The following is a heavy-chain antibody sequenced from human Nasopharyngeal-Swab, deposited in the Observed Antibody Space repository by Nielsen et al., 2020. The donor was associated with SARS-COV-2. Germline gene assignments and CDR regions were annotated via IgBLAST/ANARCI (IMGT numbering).Heavy chain of an antibody. CDR1: VGSFSAYY. Sequence: SETLSLTCAVHVGSFSAYYWSWVRQPPGKGLEWIGEVDHTGRTNNNPSLQSRVTMSVGTSKNQFSLTLSSVTAADTAVYYCARGGYQLLLRSYYYGMDVWSQGTTVTVSS. CDR2: VDHTGRT. D-gene: IGHD2-2*01. J-gene: IGHJ6*02. V-gene: IGHV4-34*01. CDR3: ARGGYQLLLRSYYYGMDV.